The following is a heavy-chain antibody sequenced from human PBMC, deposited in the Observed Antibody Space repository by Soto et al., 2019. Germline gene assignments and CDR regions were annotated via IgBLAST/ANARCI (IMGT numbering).Heavy chain of an antibody. Sequence: SETLSLTCTVSGGSISSGGYYLSWIRPRPGKGLEWIGYIYYSGSTYYNPSLKSRVTISVDTSKNQFSLKLSSVTAADTAVYYCAREGEIAARRPLGKKAYYFDYWGQGTLVTVSS. CDR1: GGSISSGGYY. D-gene: IGHD6-6*01. J-gene: IGHJ4*02. CDR3: AREGEIAARRPLGKKAYYFDY. V-gene: IGHV4-31*03. CDR2: IYYSGST.